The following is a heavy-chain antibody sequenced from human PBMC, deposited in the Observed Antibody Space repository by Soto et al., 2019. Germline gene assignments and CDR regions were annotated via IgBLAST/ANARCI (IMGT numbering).Heavy chain of an antibody. V-gene: IGHV3-30*18. CDR3: AKDGDPDFWSGYYFDY. CDR2: ISYDGSNK. D-gene: IGHD3-3*01. J-gene: IGHJ4*02. CDR1: GFTFSSYG. Sequence: GGSLRLSCAASGFTFSSYGMHWVRQAPGKGLEWVAVISYDGSNKYYADSVKGRFTISRDNSKNTLYLQMNSLRAEDTAVYYCAKDGDPDFWSGYYFDYWGQGTLVTVSS.